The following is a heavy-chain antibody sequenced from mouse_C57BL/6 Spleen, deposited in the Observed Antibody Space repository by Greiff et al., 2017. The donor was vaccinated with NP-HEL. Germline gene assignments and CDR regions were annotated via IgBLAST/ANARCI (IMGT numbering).Heavy chain of an antibody. D-gene: IGHD1-1*01. CDR1: GYTFTSYW. CDR3: ARRYYGSSHCFDY. V-gene: IGHV1-69*01. J-gene: IGHJ2*01. Sequence: QVQLKQPGAELVMPGASVKLSCKASGYTFTSYWMHWVKQRPGQGLEWIGEIDPSDSYTNYNQKFKGKSTLTVDKSSSTAYMQLSSLTSEDSAVYYCARRYYGSSHCFDYWGQGTTLTVSS. CDR2: IDPSDSYT.